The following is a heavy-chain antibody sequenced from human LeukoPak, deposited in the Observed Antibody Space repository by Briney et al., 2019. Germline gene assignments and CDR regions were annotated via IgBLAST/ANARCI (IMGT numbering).Heavy chain of an antibody. CDR2: ISYDGSNK. V-gene: IGHV3-30-3*01. CDR1: GFTFSSYA. CDR3: ARAPGYCTNRGRSGGSCYLLDY. Sequence: PTGRSLRLSCAASGFTFSSYAMHWVRQAPGKGLEWVAVISYDGSNKYYADSVKGRFTISRDNSKNTLYLQMNSLRAEDTAVYYCARAPGYCTNRGRSGGSCYLLDYWGQGTLVTVSS. J-gene: IGHJ4*02. D-gene: IGHD2-15*01.